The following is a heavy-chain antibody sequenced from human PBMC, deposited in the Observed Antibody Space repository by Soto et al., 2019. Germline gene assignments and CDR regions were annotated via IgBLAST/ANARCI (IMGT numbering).Heavy chain of an antibody. D-gene: IGHD3-10*01. J-gene: IGHJ6*01. Sequence: ASETLSLTCTVSGGSISSYYWSWIRQPPGKGLEWIGYIYYSGSTNYNPSLKSRVTISVDTSKNQFSLKLSSVTAADTAVYYCAREGNYYYGSGSYYYPRFGMDVWGQGTTVTVSS. CDR1: GGSISSYY. CDR2: IYYSGST. V-gene: IGHV4-59*01. CDR3: AREGNYYYGSGSYYYPRFGMDV.